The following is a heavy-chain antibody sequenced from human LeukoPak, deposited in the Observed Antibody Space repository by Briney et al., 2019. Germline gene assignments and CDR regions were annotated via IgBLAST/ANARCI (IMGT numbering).Heavy chain of an antibody. J-gene: IGHJ4*02. D-gene: IGHD2-2*01. CDR1: GFTFSSYA. CDR2: ISGSGGST. Sequence: GGSLRLSCAASGFTFSSYAMSWVRQAPGKGLEWVSAISGSGGSTYYADSVKGRFTISRDNSKNTLYLQMNSPRAEDTAVYYCARGPDVVVVPAAIGDYWGQGTLVTVSS. CDR3: ARGPDVVVVPAAIGDY. V-gene: IGHV3-23*01.